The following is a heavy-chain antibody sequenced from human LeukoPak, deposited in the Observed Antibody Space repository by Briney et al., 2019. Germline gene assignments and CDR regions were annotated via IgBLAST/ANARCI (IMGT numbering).Heavy chain of an antibody. D-gene: IGHD6-19*01. J-gene: IGHJ4*02. V-gene: IGHV4-4*02. Sequence: SETLSLTCAVSGGSISSSNWWSWVRQPPGKGLEWIGEIYHSGGTNYNPSLKSRVTISVDKSKNQFSLKLSSVTAADTAVYYCARDLVYSSGWYEVDYWGQGTLVTVSS. CDR2: IYHSGGT. CDR1: GGSISSSNW. CDR3: ARDLVYSSGWYEVDY.